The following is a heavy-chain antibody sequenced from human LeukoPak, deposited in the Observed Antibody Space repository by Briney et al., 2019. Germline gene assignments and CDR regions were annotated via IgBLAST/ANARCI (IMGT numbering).Heavy chain of an antibody. Sequence: GGSLRLSCAASGFTVSSNYMSWVRQAPGKGLEWVSVIYSGGSTYYADSVKGRFTISRDNSKNTLYLQMNSLRAEDTAVYYCAKDDQYDSSGYYYELVAFDIWGQGTMVTVSS. CDR1: GFTVSSNY. J-gene: IGHJ3*02. CDR3: AKDDQYDSSGYYYELVAFDI. D-gene: IGHD3-22*01. CDR2: IYSGGST. V-gene: IGHV3-53*01.